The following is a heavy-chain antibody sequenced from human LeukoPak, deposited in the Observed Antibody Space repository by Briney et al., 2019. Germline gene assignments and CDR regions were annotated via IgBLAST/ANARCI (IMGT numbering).Heavy chain of an antibody. CDR3: ARGRTSGTIFGVPYRRACGMDV. Sequence: SETLSLTCAVYGGSFSGYYWSWIRQPPGKGLEWIGEINQSGSTNYNPSLKSRVTISVDTSKNQFSLKLSSVTAADTAVYYCARGRTSGTIFGVPYRRACGMDVWGQGTTVTVSS. CDR2: INQSGST. J-gene: IGHJ6*02. D-gene: IGHD3-3*01. V-gene: IGHV4-34*01. CDR1: GGSFSGYY.